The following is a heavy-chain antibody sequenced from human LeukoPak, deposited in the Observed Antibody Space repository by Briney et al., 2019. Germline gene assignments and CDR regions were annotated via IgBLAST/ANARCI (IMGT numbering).Heavy chain of an antibody. V-gene: IGHV1-69*05. CDR2: IIPIFGTA. CDR1: GYTFTGYY. Sequence: SVKVSCKASGYTFTGYYMHWVRQAPGQGLEWMGGIIPIFGTANYAQKFQGRVTITTDESTSTAYMELSSLRSEDTAVYYCARVGLGYCSSTSCPNWFDPWGQGTLVTVSS. CDR3: ARVGLGYCSSTSCPNWFDP. J-gene: IGHJ5*02. D-gene: IGHD2-2*01.